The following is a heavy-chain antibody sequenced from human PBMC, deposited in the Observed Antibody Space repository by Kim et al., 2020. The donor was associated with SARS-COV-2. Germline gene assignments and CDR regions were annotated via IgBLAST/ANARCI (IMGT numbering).Heavy chain of an antibody. D-gene: IGHD1-1*01. CDR1: GFTSGSYW. J-gene: IGHJ4*02. Sequence: GGSLRLSCAASGFTSGSYWMSWVRQAPGKGLEWVASINQDGSGKYYVDSVKSRFTISRDNYMNSLYLQMNSLRAEDTAVYYCGRGTYFDYLGPGTLVPVSS. CDR3: GRGTYFDY. V-gene: IGHV3-7*01. CDR2: INQDGSGK.